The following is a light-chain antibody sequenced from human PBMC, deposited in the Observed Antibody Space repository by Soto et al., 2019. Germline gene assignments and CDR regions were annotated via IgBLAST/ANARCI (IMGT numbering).Light chain of an antibody. CDR1: QSVNSGF. Sequence: EIVLTQSPGTLSLSPGERATLSCRASQSVNSGFLAWYQQKPGQAPRLLIYGPSSRATGIPDRLSGSGSGTDFTLTVSRLEPEDFAVYYCQQYGSSPPYTFGQGTKLEIK. J-gene: IGKJ2*01. V-gene: IGKV3-20*01. CDR3: QQYGSSPPYT. CDR2: GPS.